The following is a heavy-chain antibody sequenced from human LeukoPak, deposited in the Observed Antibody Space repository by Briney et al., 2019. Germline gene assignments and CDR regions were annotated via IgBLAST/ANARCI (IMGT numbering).Heavy chain of an antibody. CDR3: AKDHRGYYDSSAAFDY. CDR1: GFTFSSYA. J-gene: IGHJ4*02. CDR2: ISGSGGRT. Sequence: AGGSLRLSCAASGFTFSSYAMSWVRQAPGKGLEWVSAISGSGGRTYYADSVKGRFTISRDNSKNTLYLQMNSLRAEDTAVYYCAKDHRGYYDSSAAFDYWGQGTLVTVSS. V-gene: IGHV3-23*01. D-gene: IGHD3-22*01.